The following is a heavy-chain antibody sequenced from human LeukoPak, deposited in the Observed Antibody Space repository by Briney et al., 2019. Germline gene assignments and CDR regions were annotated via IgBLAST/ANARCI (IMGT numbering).Heavy chain of an antibody. Sequence: GGSLRLSCAASGFPFDNTWVHWVRQAPGKGLVWVSLINNDGSITNYADSVKGRFTISRDNAKNTVYLQMNSLRAEDTAVYYCAIGGTYGSGSWGQGTLVTVSS. CDR2: INNDGSIT. V-gene: IGHV3-74*01. J-gene: IGHJ4*02. CDR1: GFPFDNTW. CDR3: AIGGTYGSGS. D-gene: IGHD3-10*01.